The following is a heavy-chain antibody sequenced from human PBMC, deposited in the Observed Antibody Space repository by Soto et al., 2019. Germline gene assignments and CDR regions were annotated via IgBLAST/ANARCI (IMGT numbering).Heavy chain of an antibody. CDR3: SRGQFADSTGRFDY. CDR1: GFTFSSYG. D-gene: IGHD3-22*01. CDR2: IWYDGSNK. J-gene: IGHJ4*02. V-gene: IGHV3-33*01. Sequence: QVQLVESGGGVVQPGRSLRLSCAASGFTFSSYGMHWVRQAPGKGLEWVAVIWYDGSNKYYADSVRGRFTISRDNSKNPLFLQMTSLRAEDTAMYYCSRGQFADSTGRFDYWGQGALVTVSS.